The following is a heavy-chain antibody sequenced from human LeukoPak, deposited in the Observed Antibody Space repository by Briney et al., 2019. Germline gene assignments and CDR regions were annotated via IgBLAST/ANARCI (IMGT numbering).Heavy chain of an antibody. Sequence: GGSLRLSCAGSGFIFSNIWRNWVAQAPGKGWEGGANIDQGGIEKHFGDSVKGRFNISRDNAKNSVFLEMNSLRAEDTAVYYCARGTNAYPGSDYWGQGTLVTVSS. V-gene: IGHV3-7*01. CDR1: GFIFSNIW. J-gene: IGHJ4*02. CDR2: IDQGGIEK. D-gene: IGHD1-14*01. CDR3: ARGTNAYPGSDY.